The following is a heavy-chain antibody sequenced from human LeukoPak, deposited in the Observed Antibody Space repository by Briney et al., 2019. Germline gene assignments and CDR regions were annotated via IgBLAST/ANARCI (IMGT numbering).Heavy chain of an antibody. CDR1: GYSVSGGYY. J-gene: IGHJ4*02. V-gene: IGHV4-38-2*02. Sequence: SETLSLTCTVSGYSVSGGYYWGWIRQPPGKGLEWIGSMYHSGDTYYNPSLKSRVTISVDTSKNQLSLKLSSVTAADTAVYYCARGVTWIQLPFDYWGQGTLVTVSS. D-gene: IGHD5-18*01. CDR3: ARGVTWIQLPFDY. CDR2: MYHSGDT.